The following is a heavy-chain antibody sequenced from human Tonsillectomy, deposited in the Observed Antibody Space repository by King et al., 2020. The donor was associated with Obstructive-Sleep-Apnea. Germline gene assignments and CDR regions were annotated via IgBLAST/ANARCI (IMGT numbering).Heavy chain of an antibody. V-gene: IGHV3-23*04. CDR3: AEDHEIYCSSTSCYPYYFDY. Sequence: VQLVESGGGLVQPGGSLRLSCAASGFTFSSYAMSWVRQAPGKGLEWVSAISGSGGSTYYADSVKGRFTISRDNSKNTLYLQMNSLRAEDTAVYYCAEDHEIYCSSTSCYPYYFDYWGQGTLVTVSS. CDR2: ISGSGGST. J-gene: IGHJ4*02. CDR1: GFTFSSYA. D-gene: IGHD2-2*01.